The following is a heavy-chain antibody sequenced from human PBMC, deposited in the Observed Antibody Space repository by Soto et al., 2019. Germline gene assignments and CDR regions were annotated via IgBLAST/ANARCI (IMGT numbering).Heavy chain of an antibody. CDR2: ISSSSSTI. Sequence: PGGSLRLSCAASGFTFSSYSMNWVRQAPGKGLEWVSYISSSSSTIYYADSVKGRFTISRDNAKNSLYLQMNSLRDEDTAVYYCARDKSSRLGELAFSYWGQGTLVTVSS. V-gene: IGHV3-48*02. CDR3: ARDKSSRLGELAFSY. J-gene: IGHJ4*02. CDR1: GFTFSSYS. D-gene: IGHD3-16*02.